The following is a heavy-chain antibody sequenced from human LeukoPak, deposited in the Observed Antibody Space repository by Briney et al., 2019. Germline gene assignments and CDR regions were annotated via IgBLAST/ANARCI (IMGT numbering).Heavy chain of an antibody. J-gene: IGHJ4*02. V-gene: IGHV3-48*02. Sequence: HPGGSLRLSCAASGFTFSRYSMSWVRQAPGKGLEWVSYISSGSSTIHYADPVKGRFTISRDNAKNSLYLQMNSLTDEDTAVYYCARDQTGDFWGQGTLVTVSS. CDR3: ARDQTGDF. CDR1: GFTFSRYS. D-gene: IGHD7-27*01. CDR2: ISSGSSTI.